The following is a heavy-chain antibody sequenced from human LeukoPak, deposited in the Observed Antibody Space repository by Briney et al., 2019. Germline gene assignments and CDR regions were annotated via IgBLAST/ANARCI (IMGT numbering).Heavy chain of an antibody. J-gene: IGHJ5*02. D-gene: IGHD6-19*01. CDR3: ASGWYSSGWYRGYNWFDP. V-gene: IGHV1-69*02. CDR1: GGTFSSYT. Sequence: SVKVSCKACGGTFSSYTISWVRQAPGQGLEWMGRIIPILGIANYAQKFQGRVTITADKSTSTAYMELSSLRSEDTAVYYCASGWYSSGWYRGYNWFDPWGQGTLVTVSS. CDR2: IIPILGIA.